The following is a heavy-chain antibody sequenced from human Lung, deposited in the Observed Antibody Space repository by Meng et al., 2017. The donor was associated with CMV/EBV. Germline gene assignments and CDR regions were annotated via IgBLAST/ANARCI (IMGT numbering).Heavy chain of an antibody. Sequence: GGSLRLSCVASGLTFSAYYMTWMRQAPGKGLQCVSYISGGGDIMKYADSVKGRFTISRDNAKNSLYLQMNRLRAEDTAVYYCATDPGLLDYWGQGATVTVSS. CDR1: GLTFSAYY. D-gene: IGHD5-18*01. V-gene: IGHV3-11*01. J-gene: IGHJ4*01. CDR2: ISGGGDIM. CDR3: ATDPGLLDY.